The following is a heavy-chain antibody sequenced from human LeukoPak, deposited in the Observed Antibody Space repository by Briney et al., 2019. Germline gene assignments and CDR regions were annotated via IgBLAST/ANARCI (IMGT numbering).Heavy chain of an antibody. CDR3: AREAGCSSGWYPDY. CDR2: IIPIFGTA. D-gene: IGHD6-19*01. V-gene: IGHV1-69*13. Sequence: ASVKVSCKASGGTFSSYAISWVRQAPGQGLEWMGGIIPIFGTANYAQKFQGRVTITADESTSTAYMELSSLRSEDTAVYYCAREAGCSSGWYPDYWGQGTLVTVSS. J-gene: IGHJ4*02. CDR1: GGTFSSYA.